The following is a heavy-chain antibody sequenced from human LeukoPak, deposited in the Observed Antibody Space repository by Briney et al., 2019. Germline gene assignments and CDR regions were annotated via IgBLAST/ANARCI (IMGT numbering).Heavy chain of an antibody. J-gene: IGHJ3*02. CDR2: MNPHSGKT. CDR3: ARDWGYCSDGSCYRGAFDI. D-gene: IGHD2-15*01. CDR1: GYPFNNYD. V-gene: IGHV1-8*01. Sequence: GASVKVSCKASGYPFNNYDINWVRQATGQGLEWMGWMNPHSGKTGYAQKFQGRVTMTRDMSTSTVYMELSSLRSEDTAVYYGARDWGYCSDGSCYRGAFDIWGQGTMVTVSS.